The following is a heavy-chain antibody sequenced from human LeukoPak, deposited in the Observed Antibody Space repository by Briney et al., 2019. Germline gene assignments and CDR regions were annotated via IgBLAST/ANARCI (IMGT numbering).Heavy chain of an antibody. V-gene: IGHV4-4*09. CDR1: GGSISSYY. CDR2: IYTSGST. CDR3: ARRLGYCSSTSCYNYYYYYMDV. D-gene: IGHD2-2*02. Sequence: PSETLSLTCTVSGGSISSYYWSWIRQPPGKGLEWIGYIYTSGSTNYNPSLKSRVTISVDTSKNQFSLKLSSVTAADTAVYYCARRLGYCSSTSCYNYYYYYMDVWGKGTTVTVSS. J-gene: IGHJ6*03.